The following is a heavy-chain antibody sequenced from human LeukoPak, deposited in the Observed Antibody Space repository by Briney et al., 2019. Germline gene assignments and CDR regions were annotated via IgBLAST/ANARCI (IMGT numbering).Heavy chain of an antibody. CDR2: LSGSGGST. V-gene: IGHV3-23*01. J-gene: IGHJ4*02. CDR3: AKAPYYDFWSGYHHFDY. CDR1: GFTFSNYA. Sequence: GGSLRLSCAASGFTFSNYAMTWVRQAPGKGLEWVSLLSGSGGSTYYADSVKGRFTISRDNSKNTLYLQMNSLRAEDTAVYYCAKAPYYDFWSGYHHFDYWGQGTLVTVSS. D-gene: IGHD3-3*01.